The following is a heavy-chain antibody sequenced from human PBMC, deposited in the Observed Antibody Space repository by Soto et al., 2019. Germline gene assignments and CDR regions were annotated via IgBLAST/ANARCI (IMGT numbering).Heavy chain of an antibody. J-gene: IGHJ6*02. Sequence: RASVKVSCKASGYSFTDYYIHWVRQAPGQGLEWMGWINPNSGGTTYAQKFRAWITTTRDTSINTVYMELSRLTSDDTAVYYCARANAIRPYYYNMDVWGQGTTVTVSS. CDR2: INPNSGGT. D-gene: IGHD2-2*01. CDR3: ARANAIRPYYYNMDV. V-gene: IGHV1-2*04. CDR1: GYSFTDYY.